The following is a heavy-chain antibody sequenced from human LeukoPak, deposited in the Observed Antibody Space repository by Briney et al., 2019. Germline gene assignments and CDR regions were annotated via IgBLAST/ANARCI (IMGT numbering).Heavy chain of an antibody. CDR3: VRAGAMTRIDGFDP. D-gene: IGHD1/OR15-1a*01. CDR1: GFTFSNYE. V-gene: IGHV3-48*03. Sequence: GSLRLSCAASGFTFSNYEMNWGRLAPGKGLEGGSDISSSGSTIYYADSVKGRFTISRDNAKNSLYLQMNSLRAEDTAVYYCVRAGAMTRIDGFDPWGQGTLVTVSS. CDR2: ISSSGSTI. J-gene: IGHJ5*02.